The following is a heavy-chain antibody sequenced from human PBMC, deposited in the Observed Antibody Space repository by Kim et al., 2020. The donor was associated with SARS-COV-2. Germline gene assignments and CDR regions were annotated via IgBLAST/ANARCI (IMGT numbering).Heavy chain of an antibody. V-gene: IGHV4-59*13. Sequence: SETLSLTCSVSGGSIGSYYWNWVRQPPGKGLEWIGYSHSSGNTNYNPSLTSRVTISVDTSKNQFSLKLTSVTAADTAVYFCARAGLSGIMSLWGQGTMVTVSS. CDR1: GGSIGSYY. J-gene: IGHJ3*01. D-gene: IGHD5-12*01. CDR3: ARAGLSGIMSL. CDR2: SHSSGNT.